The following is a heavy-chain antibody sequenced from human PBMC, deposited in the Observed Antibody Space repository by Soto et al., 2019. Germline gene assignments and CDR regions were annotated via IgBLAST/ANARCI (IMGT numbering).Heavy chain of an antibody. CDR3: ARWVGGSGSYSGRFAPYNWFDP. J-gene: IGHJ5*02. CDR2: IYYSGSG. CDR1: GGSISSGDYY. D-gene: IGHD3-10*01. Sequence: PSETLSLTCAVSGGSISSGDYYWSWIRQYPGMGLEWIGYIYYSGSGHNNPSLQSRVTISVDTSKNQFSLKLSSVTAADTAVYYCARWVGGSGSYSGRFAPYNWFDPWGQGTLVTVSS. V-gene: IGHV4-31*11.